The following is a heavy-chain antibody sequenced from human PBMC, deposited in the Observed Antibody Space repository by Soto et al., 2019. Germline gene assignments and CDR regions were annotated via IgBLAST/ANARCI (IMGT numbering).Heavy chain of an antibody. V-gene: IGHV1-69*13. CDR1: GGTFSSYA. Sequence: ASVKVSCKASGGTFSSYAISWVRQAPGQGLEWMGGIIPIFGTANYAQKFQGRVTITADESTSTAYMELSSLRSEDTAVYYCARDIREFVAARRYYYYGMDVWGQGTTVTVSS. D-gene: IGHD6-6*01. CDR3: ARDIREFVAARRYYYYGMDV. CDR2: IIPIFGTA. J-gene: IGHJ6*02.